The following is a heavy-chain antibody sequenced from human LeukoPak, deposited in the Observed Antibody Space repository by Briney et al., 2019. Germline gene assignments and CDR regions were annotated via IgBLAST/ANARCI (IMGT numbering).Heavy chain of an antibody. CDR1: GFTFSSYA. J-gene: IGHJ4*02. CDR2: ISGSGGST. Sequence: GGSLRLSCAASGFTFSSYAMSWVRQAPGKGLEWVSAISGSGGSTYYADSVKGRFTISRDNSKNTLYLQMNSLRAEDTAVYYCASQEWSDGSYFDYWGQGTLVTVSS. V-gene: IGHV3-23*01. D-gene: IGHD3-3*01. CDR3: ASQEWSDGSYFDY.